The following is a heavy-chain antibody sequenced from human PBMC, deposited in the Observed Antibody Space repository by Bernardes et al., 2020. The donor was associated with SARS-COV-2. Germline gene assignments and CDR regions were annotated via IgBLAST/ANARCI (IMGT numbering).Heavy chain of an antibody. V-gene: IGHV4-59*01. CDR2: IYYSGST. CDR1: GGSIGSYH. J-gene: IGHJ4*02. Sequence: SETLSLTCTVSGGSIGSYHWTWIRQPPGKGLEWIGYIYYSGSTYYNPSLKSRVTISVDTSKNQFSPQLSSVTAADTAVYYCAREAYYYDSGAYYYLSDYWGQGTLVTVSS. CDR3: AREAYYYDSGAYYYLSDY. D-gene: IGHD3-22*01.